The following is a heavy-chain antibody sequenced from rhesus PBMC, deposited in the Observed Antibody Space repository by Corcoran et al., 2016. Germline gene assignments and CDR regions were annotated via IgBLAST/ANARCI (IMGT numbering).Heavy chain of an antibody. CDR3: AREGVTIFGLVIIRDAFDF. Sequence: QVQLQESGPGLVKPSETLSLTCAVPGYSISSGHYWGWIRQPPGKGLEYIGYISGSSGSTYYNPSLNSRVTISKDTSKNQFSLKLSSVTAADTAVYYCAREGVTIFGLVIIRDAFDFWGQGLRVTVSS. J-gene: IGHJ3*01. CDR2: ISGSSGST. V-gene: IGHV4-99*02. CDR1: GYSISSGHY. D-gene: IGHD3-3*01.